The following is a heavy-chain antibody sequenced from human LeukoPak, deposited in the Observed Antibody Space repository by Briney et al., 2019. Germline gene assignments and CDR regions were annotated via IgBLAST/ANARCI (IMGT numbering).Heavy chain of an antibody. CDR2: ISYSGST. J-gene: IGHJ6*03. CDR3: ARDRRGVGPDSYYYYYMDV. Sequence: PSETLSLTCTVSGGSISNYYWSWIRQPPGKGLEWIGYISYSGSTNYNPSLKSRVTISVDTSKNQFSLILSSVTAADTAVYFCARDRRGVGPDSYYYYYMDVWGKGTMVTVSS. CDR1: GGSISNYY. D-gene: IGHD1-26*01. V-gene: IGHV4-59*01.